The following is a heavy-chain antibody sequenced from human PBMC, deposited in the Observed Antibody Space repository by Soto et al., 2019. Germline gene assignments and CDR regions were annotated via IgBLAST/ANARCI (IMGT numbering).Heavy chain of an antibody. CDR1: GGSFSGYY. CDR2: IKHSGGT. J-gene: IGHJ5*02. Sequence: QVQLQQWGAGLLKPSETLSLTCAVYGGSFSGYYWSWIRQPPGKGLEWIGEIKHSGGTNYNPSLKSRVTISVDTSKNQFSLKLSSVTAADTAVYYCARAPGRGYCSGGSCPGRWFDPWGQGTLVTVSS. CDR3: ARAPGRGYCSGGSCPGRWFDP. D-gene: IGHD2-15*01. V-gene: IGHV4-34*01.